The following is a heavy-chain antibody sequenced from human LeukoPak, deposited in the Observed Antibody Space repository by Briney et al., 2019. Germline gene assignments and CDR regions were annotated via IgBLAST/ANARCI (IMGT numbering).Heavy chain of an antibody. CDR3: AKPMAVAGRGWYGLDV. J-gene: IGHJ6*02. V-gene: IGHV3-30*18. D-gene: IGHD6-19*01. Sequence: PGRSLRLSCAASGFIFNTFVMNWVRQAPGKGLEWVAFISYDGSEKYYTDSVKGRFTVSRDNSKNTVFLQLNNLRAEDTAVFYCAKPMAVAGRGWYGLDVWGQGTTVTVSS. CDR2: ISYDGSEK. CDR1: GFIFNTFV.